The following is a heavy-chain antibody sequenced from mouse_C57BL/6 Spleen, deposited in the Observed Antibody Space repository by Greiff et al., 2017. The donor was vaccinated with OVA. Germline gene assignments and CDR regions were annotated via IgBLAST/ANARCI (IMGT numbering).Heavy chain of an antibody. CDR1: GYTFTDYY. D-gene: IGHD2-5*01. CDR3: ARGTYSNYYYYAMDY. Sequence: QVQLQQSGPELVKPGASVKISCKASGYTFTDYYINWVKQRPGQGLEWIGWIFPGSGSTYYNEKFKGKATLTVDKSSSTAYMLRSSLTSEDSAVYFCARGTYSNYYYYAMDYWGQGTSVTVSS. V-gene: IGHV1-75*01. CDR2: IFPGSGST. J-gene: IGHJ4*01.